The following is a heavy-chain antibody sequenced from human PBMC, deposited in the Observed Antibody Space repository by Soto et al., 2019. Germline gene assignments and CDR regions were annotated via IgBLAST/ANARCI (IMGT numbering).Heavy chain of an antibody. D-gene: IGHD4-17*01. CDR1: GFTVSSNY. CDR3: YGALTLDAFDI. Sequence: QLGGSLRLSCAASGFTVSSNYMSWVRQAPGKGLEWVSVIYSGGSTYYADSVKGRFTISRHNSKNTLYLQMNSLRAEDTAVYYCYGALTLDAFDIWGQGTMVTVSS. J-gene: IGHJ3*02. CDR2: IYSGGST. V-gene: IGHV3-53*04.